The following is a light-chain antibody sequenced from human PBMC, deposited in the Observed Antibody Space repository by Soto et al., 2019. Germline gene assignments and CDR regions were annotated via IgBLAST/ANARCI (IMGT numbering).Light chain of an antibody. CDR2: KVS. CDR3: LQGTHWPPT. CDR1: QSLIYSDGTAY. V-gene: IGKV2-30*01. J-gene: IGKJ1*01. Sequence: DVVMTQSPLSLPVTLGQPASISCRSSQSLIYSDGTAYLSWFHQRPGQSPRRLIYKVSKRDSGVPGIFSGSGSGTDFTLKSSRVEADDVGVYYCLQGTHWPPTFGRGTKVEIK.